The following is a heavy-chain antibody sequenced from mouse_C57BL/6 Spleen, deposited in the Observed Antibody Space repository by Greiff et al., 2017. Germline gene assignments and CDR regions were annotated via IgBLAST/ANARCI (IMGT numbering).Heavy chain of an antibody. CDR2: INPNNGGT. V-gene: IGHV1-22*01. CDR1: GYTFTDYN. Sequence: VQLQQSGPELVKPGASVKMSCKASGYTFTDYNMHWVKQSHGKSLEWIGYINPNNGGTSYNQKFKGQATLTVNKSSSTAYMELRSLTSEDSAVYYCARDYYSNFYAMDYWGQGTSVTVSS. J-gene: IGHJ4*01. CDR3: ARDYYSNFYAMDY. D-gene: IGHD2-5*01.